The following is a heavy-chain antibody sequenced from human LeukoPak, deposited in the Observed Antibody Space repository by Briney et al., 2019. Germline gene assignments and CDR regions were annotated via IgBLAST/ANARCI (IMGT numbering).Heavy chain of an antibody. CDR3: SKATPPREGSNPDY. CDR1: GFIFSIYG. J-gene: IGHJ4*02. Sequence: GGSLRLSCAASGFIFSIYGMPWVRQAPGKGLEWVAVISYDGRNKYYADSVKGRFTISRDNSKNTLYLQMNSLRAEDTALYYCSKATPPREGSNPDYWGQGTLVTVSS. V-gene: IGHV3-30*18. CDR2: ISYDGRNK. D-gene: IGHD5-24*01.